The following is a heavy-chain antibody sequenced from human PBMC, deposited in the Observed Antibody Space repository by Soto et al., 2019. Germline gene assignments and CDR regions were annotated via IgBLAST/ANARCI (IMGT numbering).Heavy chain of an antibody. CDR3: AKPLQQWLLQGSGVDV. J-gene: IGHJ6*02. CDR1: GFTFSSYA. CDR2: ISGDTATT. D-gene: IGHD6-19*01. Sequence: GGSLRLSCSASGFTFSSYAMHWVRQAPGKGLEYVSAISGDTATTHYADSVKGRFTISRDNSRDTLYLQMNSLRVEDTAIYYCAKPLQQWLLQGSGVDVWGQGTTVTVSS. V-gene: IGHV3-64*04.